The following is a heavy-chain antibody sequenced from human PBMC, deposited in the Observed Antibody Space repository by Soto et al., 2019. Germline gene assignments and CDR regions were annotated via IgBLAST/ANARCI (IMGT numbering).Heavy chain of an antibody. CDR1: GYTFTSYD. CDR2: MNPNSGNT. J-gene: IGHJ4*02. CDR3: ARVGNINDILTEQPEVFDY. V-gene: IGHV1-8*01. Sequence: ASVKVSCKASGYTFTSYDINWVRQATGQGLEWMGWMNPNSGNTGYAQKFQGRVTMTRNTSISTAYMELSSLRSEDTAVYYCARVGNINDILTEQPEVFDYWGQGTLVTVSS. D-gene: IGHD3-9*01.